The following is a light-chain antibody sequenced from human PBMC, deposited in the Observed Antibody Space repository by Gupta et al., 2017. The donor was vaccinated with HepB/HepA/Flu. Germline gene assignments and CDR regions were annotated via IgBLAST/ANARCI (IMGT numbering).Light chain of an antibody. CDR1: SSNIGAGYD. J-gene: IGLJ1*01. CDR2: GNS. V-gene: IGLV1-40*01. CDR3: QSYDSSLSGLV. Sequence: QSVLTQPPSVSGAPGQRVTISCTWSSSNIGAGYDVHWYQQLPGTAPKLLIYGNSNRPSGVPDRFSGSKSDTSASLAITGLQAEDEADYYCQSYDSSLSGLVFGTGTKVTVL.